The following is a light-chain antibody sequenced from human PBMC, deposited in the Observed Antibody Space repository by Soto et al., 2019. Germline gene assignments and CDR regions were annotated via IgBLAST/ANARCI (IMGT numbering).Light chain of an antibody. J-gene: IGLJ1*01. CDR1: ISNIGSNT. Sequence: SVLTNHPSASGTPGQRVTISCSVSISNIGSNTVNWYQQLPGTAPKLLIYSNNQRPSGVPDRFSGSKSGTSASLAISGLQSEDEADYYCAAWDDSLNGYVFGNGTKVTAL. CDR3: AAWDDSLNGYV. V-gene: IGLV1-44*01. CDR2: SNN.